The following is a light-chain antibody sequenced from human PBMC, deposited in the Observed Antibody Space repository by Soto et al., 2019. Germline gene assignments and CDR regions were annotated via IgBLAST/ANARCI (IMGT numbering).Light chain of an antibody. CDR2: EAS. CDR3: QQRSNWSPTT. Sequence: IQMTQYPSSLSSSVGDRVTITCRASQRISNYLNWYQQKPGKAPKVLIYEASTLQSGVPSRFSGSGSGTDFTLTISSLEPEDFAVYYCQQRSNWSPTTFGQGTRLEI. J-gene: IGKJ5*01. CDR1: QRISNY. V-gene: IGKV1-39*01.